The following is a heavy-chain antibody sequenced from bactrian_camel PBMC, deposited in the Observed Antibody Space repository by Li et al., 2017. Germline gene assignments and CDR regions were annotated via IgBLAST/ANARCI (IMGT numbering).Heavy chain of an antibody. D-gene: IGHD1*01. CDR3: VTSISGTWAGPNR. CDR1: GYTYNRNS. V-gene: IGHV3S40*01. CDR2: IYTGSGNT. J-gene: IGHJ4*01. Sequence: VQLVESGGGSVQAGGSLRLSCAASGYTYNRNSMAWFRQAPGKEREGVARIYTGSGNTYYADSVKGRFTISQDNAKNTVYLQMNNLRPEDTAMHYCVTSISGTWAGPNRWGRGTQVTVS.